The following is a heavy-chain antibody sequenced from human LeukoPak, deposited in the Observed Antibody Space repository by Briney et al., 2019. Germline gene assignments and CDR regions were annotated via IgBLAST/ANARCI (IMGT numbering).Heavy chain of an antibody. CDR1: GFTFSSYV. Sequence: GGSLRLSCAASGFTFSSYVMHWVRQAPGKGLEWVAVISYDGSNKYYADSVKGRFTISRDNSKNTLYLQMNSLRAEDTAVYYCAKDQSRWQQRAFDIWGQGTMVTVSS. D-gene: IGHD6-13*01. CDR3: AKDQSRWQQRAFDI. V-gene: IGHV3-30*18. J-gene: IGHJ3*02. CDR2: ISYDGSNK.